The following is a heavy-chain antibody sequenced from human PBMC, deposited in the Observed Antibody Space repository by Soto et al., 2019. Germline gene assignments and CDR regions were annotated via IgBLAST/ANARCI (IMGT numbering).Heavy chain of an antibody. CDR2: IWYDGSNK. Sequence: QVQLVESGGGVVQPGRSLRLSCAASGFTFSSYGMHWVRQAPGKGLEWVAVIWYDGSNKYYADSVKGRFTISRDNSKNTLYLKMNSLRAEDTAVYYCARNYGYSSPIPNYYFDYWGQGTLVTVSS. J-gene: IGHJ4*02. CDR1: GFTFSSYG. D-gene: IGHD6-19*01. CDR3: ARNYGYSSPIPNYYFDY. V-gene: IGHV3-33*01.